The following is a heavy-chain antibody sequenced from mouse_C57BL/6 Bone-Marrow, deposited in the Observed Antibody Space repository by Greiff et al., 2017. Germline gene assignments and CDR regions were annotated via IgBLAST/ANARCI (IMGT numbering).Heavy chain of an antibody. CDR2: INPNNGGT. CDR1: GYTFTDYY. Sequence: VQLQQSGPELVKPGASVKISCKASGYTFTDYYMNWVKQSHGKSLEWIGDINPNNGGTSYNQKFKGKDTLTVDKSSSTAYMELRRLTSEDSAVYYCARDPRYYYGISYYAMDYGGQGTSVTVSS. CDR3: ARDPRYYYGISYYAMDY. V-gene: IGHV1-26*01. D-gene: IGHD1-1*01. J-gene: IGHJ4*01.